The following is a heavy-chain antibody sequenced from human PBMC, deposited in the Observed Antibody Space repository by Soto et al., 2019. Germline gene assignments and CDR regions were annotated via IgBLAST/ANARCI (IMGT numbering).Heavy chain of an antibody. CDR3: ARDIGFDYVN. CDR2: IKEDGSEI. Sequence: GGSLRLSCAVSEFNVMSYWMSWVRQAPGKGLEWVASIKEDGSEIYYLQSVRGRFTISRDSAGNALHLAMNYLSAEDTGVYFCARDIGFDYVNWGQGTLVTVSS. J-gene: IGHJ4*02. D-gene: IGHD3-16*01. CDR1: EFNVMSYW. V-gene: IGHV3-7*01.